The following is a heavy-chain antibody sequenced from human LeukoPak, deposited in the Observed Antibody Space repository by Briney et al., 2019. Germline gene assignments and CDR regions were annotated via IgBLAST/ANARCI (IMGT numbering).Heavy chain of an antibody. Sequence: SETLSLTCTVSGASISSYYWSWIRQPAGKGFEWIGRIYTDGKTNYNPSLQRRITMSVDTSRNLLSLKLTSVTAADTAVYYCATDPSTGPGWFDPWGQGTLVTVSS. CDR1: GASISSYY. J-gene: IGHJ5*02. D-gene: IGHD1-14*01. CDR3: ATDPSTGPGWFDP. CDR2: IYTDGKT. V-gene: IGHV4-4*07.